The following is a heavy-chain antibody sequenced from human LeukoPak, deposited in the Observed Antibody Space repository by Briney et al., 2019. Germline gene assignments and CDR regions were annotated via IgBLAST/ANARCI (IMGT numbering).Heavy chain of an antibody. Sequence: ASVKVSCKASGYTFTGYYMHWVRQAPGQGLEWMGWINLNSGGTNYAQKFQGRVTMTRDTSISTAYMVLSRLRSDDTAVYYCARGAGAAMVTPDYWGQGTLVTVSS. V-gene: IGHV1-2*02. CDR3: ARGAGAAMVTPDY. CDR1: GYTFTGYY. J-gene: IGHJ4*02. CDR2: INLNSGGT. D-gene: IGHD5-18*01.